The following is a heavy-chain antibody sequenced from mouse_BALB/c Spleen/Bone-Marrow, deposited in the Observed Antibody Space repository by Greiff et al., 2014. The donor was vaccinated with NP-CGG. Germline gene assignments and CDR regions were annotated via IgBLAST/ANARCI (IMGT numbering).Heavy chain of an antibody. CDR1: GFTFSSYA. CDR2: ISSGGSYT. V-gene: IGHV5-9-3*01. D-gene: IGHD2-4*01. CDR3: ARKSYNDYDGRPWFAY. J-gene: IGHJ3*01. Sequence: EVQGVESGGGLVKPGGSLKLSCAASGFTFSSYAMSWVRQTPEKRLEWVATISSGGSYTYYPDSVKGRFTISRDNAKNTLYLQMSSLRSEDTAMYYCARKSYNDYDGRPWFAYWGQGTLVTVSA.